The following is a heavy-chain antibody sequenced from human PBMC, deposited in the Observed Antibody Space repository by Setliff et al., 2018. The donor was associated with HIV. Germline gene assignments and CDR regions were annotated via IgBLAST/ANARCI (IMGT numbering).Heavy chain of an antibody. Sequence: PGGSLRLSCAASGFTFSSSWMTWVRQAPGRGLEYVAGMNRDGSEKGYADSVKGRFSISRDNAKNSLYLQMNSLRTEDTAVYFCARDPAFGAFDIWGQGTMVTV. J-gene: IGHJ3*02. D-gene: IGHD3-10*01. CDR1: GFTFSSSW. V-gene: IGHV3-7*03. CDR3: ARDPAFGAFDI. CDR2: MNRDGSEK.